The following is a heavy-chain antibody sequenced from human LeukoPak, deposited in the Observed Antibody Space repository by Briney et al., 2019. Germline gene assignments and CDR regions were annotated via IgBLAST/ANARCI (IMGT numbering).Heavy chain of an antibody. CDR1: GYTFTSYG. V-gene: IGHV1-18*01. J-gene: IGHJ5*02. D-gene: IGHD3-10*01. CDR2: ISAYNGNT. CDR3: ARGGSGSYYNVGLADP. Sequence: ASVKVSCKASGYTFTSYGISWVRQAPGQGLEWIGWISAYNGNTNYAQKLQGRVTMTTDTSTSTAYMELRSLRSDDTAVYYCARGGSGSYYNVGLADPWGQGTLVTVSS.